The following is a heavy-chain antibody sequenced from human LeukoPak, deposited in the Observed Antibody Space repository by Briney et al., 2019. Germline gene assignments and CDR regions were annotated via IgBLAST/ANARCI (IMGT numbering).Heavy chain of an antibody. Sequence: SETLSLTCTVSGGSISSYYWSWIRQPAGKGLEWIGRIYTSGSTNYNPSLKSRVTMSVDTSKNQFSLKLSSVTAADTAVYYCARDRRVGATKYYYYYMDVWGKGTTVTISS. J-gene: IGHJ6*03. D-gene: IGHD1-26*01. V-gene: IGHV4-4*07. CDR3: ARDRRVGATKYYYYYMDV. CDR1: GGSISSYY. CDR2: IYTSGST.